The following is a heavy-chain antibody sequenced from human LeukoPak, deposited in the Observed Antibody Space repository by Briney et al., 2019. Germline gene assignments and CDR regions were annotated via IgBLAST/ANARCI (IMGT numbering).Heavy chain of an antibody. CDR2: IYTSGGT. CDR1: GGSISSYY. Sequence: SETLSLTCTVSGGSISSYYWSWIRQPPGKGLEWIGYIYTSGGTNYNLSLKSRVTISVDTSKNQFSLKLSSVTAADTAVYYCARGGIVAAGTGWFDPWGQGTLVTVSS. D-gene: IGHD6-13*01. CDR3: ARGGIVAAGTGWFDP. V-gene: IGHV4-4*09. J-gene: IGHJ5*02.